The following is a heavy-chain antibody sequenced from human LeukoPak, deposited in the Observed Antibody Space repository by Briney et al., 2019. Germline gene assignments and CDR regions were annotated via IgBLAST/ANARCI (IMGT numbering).Heavy chain of an antibody. CDR2: ISSSGSTI. CDR1: GFTFSDYY. V-gene: IGHV3-11*01. CDR3: ARDPDYGGNSVPVS. J-gene: IGHJ4*02. D-gene: IGHD4-23*01. Sequence: PGGSLRLSCAASGFTFSDYYMSWIRQAPGKGLEWVSYISSSGSTIYYADSVKGRFTISRDNAKNSLYLQMNSLRAEDTAVYYCARDPDYGGNSVPVSWGQGTLVTVSS.